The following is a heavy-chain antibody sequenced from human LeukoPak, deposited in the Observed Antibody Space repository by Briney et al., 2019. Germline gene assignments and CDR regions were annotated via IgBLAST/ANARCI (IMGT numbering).Heavy chain of an antibody. Sequence: SETLSLTCTVSGGSISSYYWSWIRQPPGKELEWIGYIYYSGSTNYNPSLKSRVTISVDTSKNQFSLKLSSVTAADAAVYYCARLAYYYDSSGYSPLFDYWGQGTLVTVSS. V-gene: IGHV4-59*01. CDR3: ARLAYYYDSSGYSPLFDY. D-gene: IGHD3-22*01. CDR1: GGSISSYY. CDR2: IYYSGST. J-gene: IGHJ4*02.